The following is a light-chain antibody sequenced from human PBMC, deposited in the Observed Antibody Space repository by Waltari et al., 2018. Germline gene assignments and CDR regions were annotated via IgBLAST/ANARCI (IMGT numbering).Light chain of an antibody. CDR3: QQYGISPYT. CDR2: GAS. V-gene: IGKV3-20*01. CDR1: QRVRSTY. J-gene: IGKJ2*01. Sequence: EIVLTQSPGTLSLSPGERATLSCRASQRVRSTYLAWYQQKPGRAPRLLIYGASSRATGSPARFSGSGSGTDFTLTISRLEPEDFAVYYCQQYGISPYTFGQGTKLEIK.